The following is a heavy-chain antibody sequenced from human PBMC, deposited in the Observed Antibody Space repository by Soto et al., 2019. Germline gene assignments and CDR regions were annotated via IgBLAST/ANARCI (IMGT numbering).Heavy chain of an antibody. J-gene: IGHJ6*02. Sequence: PSETLSLTCTVSGGSMNAHFWSWIRQSAGKGLEWIGHIYISGTTMYNPSLKSRVTMSVDPPKNQLSLKLTSVTAADTAVYYCARINGGSPDVWGQGTTVTVSS. CDR3: ARINGGSPDV. D-gene: IGHD2-15*01. CDR2: IYISGTT. V-gene: IGHV4-4*07. CDR1: GGSMNAHF.